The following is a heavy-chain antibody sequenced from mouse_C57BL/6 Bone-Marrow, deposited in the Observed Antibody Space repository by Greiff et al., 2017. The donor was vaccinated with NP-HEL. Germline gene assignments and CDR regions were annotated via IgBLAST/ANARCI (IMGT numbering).Heavy chain of an antibody. J-gene: IGHJ1*03. CDR2: IDPSDSYT. V-gene: IGHV1-69*01. CDR3: ARDPIYYYGSSLSYWYFDV. D-gene: IGHD1-1*01. Sequence: QVQLQQPGAELVMPGASVKLSCKASGYTFTSYWMHWVKQRPGQGLEWIGEIDPSDSYTNYNQKFKGKSTLTVDKSSSTAYMQLSSLTSEDSAVYYLARDPIYYYGSSLSYWYFDVWGTGTTVTVSS. CDR1: GYTFTSYW.